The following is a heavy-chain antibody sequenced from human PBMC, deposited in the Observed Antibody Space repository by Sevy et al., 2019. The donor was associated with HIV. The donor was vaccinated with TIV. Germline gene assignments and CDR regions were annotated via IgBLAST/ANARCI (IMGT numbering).Heavy chain of an antibody. J-gene: IGHJ6*03. D-gene: IGHD3-22*01. Sequence: SETLSLTCAVYGGSFSGYYWSWIRQPPGKGLEWIGEINHSGSTNYNPSRKSRVTISVDTSKNQFSLKLSSVTAADTAVYYCARQGGARVVVNSYYMDVWGKGTTVTVSS. V-gene: IGHV4-34*01. CDR1: GGSFSGYY. CDR2: INHSGST. CDR3: ARQGGARVVVNSYYMDV.